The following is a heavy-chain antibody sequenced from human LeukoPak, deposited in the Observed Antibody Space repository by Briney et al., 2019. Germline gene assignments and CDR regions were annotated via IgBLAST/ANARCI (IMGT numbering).Heavy chain of an antibody. CDR3: ARHGASGSYLYYFDY. CDR2: IYYSGST. J-gene: IGHJ4*02. CDR1: GGSISGFY. Sequence: KPSETLSLTCTVSGGSISGFYWSWIRQTPGKGLEWIGYIYYSGSTNYNPSLKSRVTISVDTSKNQFSLKLSSVTAADTAVYFCARHGASGSYLYYFDYWGQGTLVTVSS. V-gene: IGHV4-59*08. D-gene: IGHD1-26*01.